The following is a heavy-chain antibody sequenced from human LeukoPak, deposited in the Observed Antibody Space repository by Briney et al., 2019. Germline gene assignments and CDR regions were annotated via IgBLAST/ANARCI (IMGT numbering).Heavy chain of an antibody. CDR1: GGTFSSYA. CDR3: ARARLSLGWFDP. V-gene: IGHV1-18*01. CDR2: ISAYNGNT. J-gene: IGHJ5*02. Sequence: GASVKVSCKASGGTFSSYAISWVRQAPGRGLEWMGWISAYNGNTNYAQKLQGRVTMTTDTSTSTAYMELRSLRSDDTAVYYCARARLSLGWFDPWGQGTLVTVSS. D-gene: IGHD3-3*01.